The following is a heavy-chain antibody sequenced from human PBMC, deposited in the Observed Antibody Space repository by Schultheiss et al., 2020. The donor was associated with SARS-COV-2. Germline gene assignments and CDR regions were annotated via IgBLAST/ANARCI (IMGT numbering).Heavy chain of an antibody. D-gene: IGHD2-15*01. J-gene: IGHJ4*02. CDR3: ARLEVGLDY. CDR2: IYYSGAT. CDR1: GGSISRSGYY. Sequence: SQTLSLTCTVSGGSISRSGYYWGWIRQHPGKGLEWIGYIYYSGATNYNPSLKSRVTISADTSKNQFSLKLSSVTAADTAVYYCARLEVGLDYWGQGTLVTGSS. V-gene: IGHV4-61*05.